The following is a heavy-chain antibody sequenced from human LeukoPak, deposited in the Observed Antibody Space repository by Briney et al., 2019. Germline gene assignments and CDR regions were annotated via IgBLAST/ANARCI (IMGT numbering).Heavy chain of an antibody. V-gene: IGHV3-23*01. Sequence: GGSLRLSCAASGFTFSTYAMSWVRQAPGKGLEWVSAISDSGGSTSYADSVKGRFTISRDNAKNTLYLQMNSLRAEDTAVYYCARTAYSDYSLGFWGQGTLVTVSS. CDR3: ARTAYSDYSLGF. J-gene: IGHJ4*02. CDR1: GFTFSTYA. D-gene: IGHD5-12*01. CDR2: ISDSGGST.